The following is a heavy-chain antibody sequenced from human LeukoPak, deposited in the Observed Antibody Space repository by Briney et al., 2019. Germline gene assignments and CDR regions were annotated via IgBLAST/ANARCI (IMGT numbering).Heavy chain of an antibody. V-gene: IGHV1-46*01. D-gene: IGHD3-22*01. CDR3: ARGYYYDSSGYTNPYPFDY. Sequence: SVKNSCKASGYTFTSYYMHWVRHDTGQGIKWMKIINPSGGSTSYAQKFQGRVTMTRDTSTSTVYMELSSLRSEDTAVYYCARGYYYDSSGYTNPYPFDYWGQGTLVTVSS. CDR1: GYTFTSYY. CDR2: INPSGGST. J-gene: IGHJ4*02.